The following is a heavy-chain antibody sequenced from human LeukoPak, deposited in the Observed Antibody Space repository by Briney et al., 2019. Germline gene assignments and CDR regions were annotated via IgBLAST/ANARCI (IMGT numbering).Heavy chain of an antibody. V-gene: IGHV3-11*06. D-gene: IGHD5-12*01. Sequence: NSGGSLRLTCAASGFIFSDYYMSWIRQAPGKGLEWVSYISRSSSYTNYADSVKGRFTISRDNAKNSLYLQMNSLRAEDTAVYYCARDRGYSGYGTDAFDIWGQGTMVTVSS. CDR3: ARDRGYSGYGTDAFDI. J-gene: IGHJ3*02. CDR2: ISRSSSYT. CDR1: GFIFSDYY.